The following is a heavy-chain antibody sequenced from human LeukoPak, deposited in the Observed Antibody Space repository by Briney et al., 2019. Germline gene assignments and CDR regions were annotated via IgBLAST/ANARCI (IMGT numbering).Heavy chain of an antibody. D-gene: IGHD2-15*01. CDR2: ISSNGGST. V-gene: IGHV3-64D*09. CDR1: GFTFNSYA. Sequence: GGSLRLSCSASGFTFNSYAMHWVRQAPGKGLEYVSAISSNGGSTYYADSVKGRFTISRDNSKNTLYLQMSSLRAEDTAVYYCARGKWWNAPNDAFDIWGRGTMGTVSS. CDR3: ARGKWWNAPNDAFDI. J-gene: IGHJ3*02.